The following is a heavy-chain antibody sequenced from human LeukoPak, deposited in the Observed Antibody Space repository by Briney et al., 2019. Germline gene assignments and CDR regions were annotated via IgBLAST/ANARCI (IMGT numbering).Heavy chain of an antibody. CDR2: ISGSGGTT. Sequence: PGGSLRLSCAASGFTFSSYAMSWVRQAPGKGLEWVSTISGSGGTTYYADAVKGRFTISRDNSKNTLYLQMNSLRAEDTAKIYCANTPNSGNYYASFDYWGQGTLVTVSS. CDR1: GFTFSSYA. J-gene: IGHJ4*02. D-gene: IGHD1-26*01. CDR3: ANTPNSGNYYASFDY. V-gene: IGHV3-23*01.